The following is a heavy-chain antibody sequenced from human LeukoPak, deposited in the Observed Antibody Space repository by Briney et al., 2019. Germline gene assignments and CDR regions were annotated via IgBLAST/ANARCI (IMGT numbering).Heavy chain of an antibody. J-gene: IGHJ3*02. CDR1: GGSISSYY. CDR2: IYYSGST. D-gene: IGHD1-26*01. V-gene: IGHV4-59*01. Sequence: SETLSLTCTVSGGSISSYYWSWIRQPPGKGLEWIGYIYYSGSTSYNPSLKSRVTIPVDTSKKQFSLKLSSVTAADTAFYYCARYIVSYPHDAFDIWGQGTMVTVSS. CDR3: ARYIVSYPHDAFDI.